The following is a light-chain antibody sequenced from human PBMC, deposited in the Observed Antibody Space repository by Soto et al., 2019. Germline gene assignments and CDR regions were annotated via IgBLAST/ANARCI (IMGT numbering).Light chain of an antibody. Sequence: EIVFTQSPATLSLFPGDRPPHSCTATQTVINSLAWYQQYPGQAPGIVIYHSSERAAGIPARFRGSGSGTDCPLTISSLEPEDFAVYFCQRETFGQGTKVDIK. CDR3: QRET. CDR2: HSS. J-gene: IGKJ1*01. CDR1: QTVINS. V-gene: IGKV3-11*01.